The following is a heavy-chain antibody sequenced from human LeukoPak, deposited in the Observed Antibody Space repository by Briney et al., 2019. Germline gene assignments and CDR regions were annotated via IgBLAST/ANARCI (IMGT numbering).Heavy chain of an antibody. CDR2: IYYSGST. D-gene: IGHD3-10*01. J-gene: IGHJ6*03. V-gene: IGHV4-39*07. CDR3: ARGYGSGSYFHGYYYYYMDV. Sequence: SETLSLTCTVSGGSISSSSYYWGWIRQPPGKGLGWIGNIYYSGSTYYNPSLKSRVTISLDTSKNQFSLKLSSVTAADTAVYYCARGYGSGSYFHGYYYYYMDVWGKGTTVTISS. CDR1: GGSISSSSYY.